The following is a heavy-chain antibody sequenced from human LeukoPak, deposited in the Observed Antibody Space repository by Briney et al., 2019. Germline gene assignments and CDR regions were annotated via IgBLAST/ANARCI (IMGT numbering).Heavy chain of an antibody. CDR1: GFTVSSNY. J-gene: IGHJ4*02. D-gene: IGHD3-9*01. CDR3: ATAKSDDILTGFDY. V-gene: IGHV3-53*01. CDR2: IYSGGST. Sequence: SGGSLRLSCAASGFTVSSNYMSWVRQAPGKGLEWVSVIYSGGSTYYADSVKGRFTISRDNSKNTLYLQMNSLRAEDTAVYYCATAKSDDILTGFDYWGQGTLVTVS.